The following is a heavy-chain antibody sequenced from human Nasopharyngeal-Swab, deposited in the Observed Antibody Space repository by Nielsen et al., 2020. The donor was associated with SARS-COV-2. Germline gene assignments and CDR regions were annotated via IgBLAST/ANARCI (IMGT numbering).Heavy chain of an antibody. CDR1: GYNFVTYD. D-gene: IGHD5-12*01. Sequence: ASVKVSCKASGYNFVTYDINWVRQAPGQGLEWLGWMNPNSGNTGYVPKFQDRIILTRNTSTTTAYMELSGLRSEDTAVYYCTRRPIKWRYYYMDVWSRGTSVTVSS. V-gene: IGHV1-8*01. CDR2: MNPNSGNT. J-gene: IGHJ6*03. CDR3: TRRPIKWRYYYMDV.